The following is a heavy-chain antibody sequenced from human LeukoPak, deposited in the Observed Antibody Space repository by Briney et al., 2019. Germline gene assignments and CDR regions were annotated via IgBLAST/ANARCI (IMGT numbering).Heavy chain of an antibody. CDR3: TRDGPFWSGSWGSSCGMDV. V-gene: IGHV3-15*01. CDR2: IKSKAHGEIT. Sequence: PGGSLRLSCVGSGFTFSNAWMSWVRQTPGRGLEWVGRIKSKAHGEITDYGAPVKGRFTISRDDAQNTLYLQLSSLKTEDTAVYYCTRDGPFWSGSWGSSCGMDVWGQGTTVSVSS. D-gene: IGHD3-3*01. CDR1: GFTFSNAW. J-gene: IGHJ6*02.